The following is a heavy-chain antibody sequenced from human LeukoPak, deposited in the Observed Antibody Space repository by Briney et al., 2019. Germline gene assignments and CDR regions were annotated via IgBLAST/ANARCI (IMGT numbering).Heavy chain of an antibody. Sequence: GVSLRLSCAASGATLSSYAMSWVRQAPGKGLEWVSAISGSGDSTYYGDSVMGRFTISRDNSKNTLYLQMNSLRAEDTPVYYCAKTRPLDSSSWSHGDYWGQGTLVTVYS. D-gene: IGHD6-13*01. CDR3: AKTRPLDSSSWSHGDY. CDR1: GATLSSYA. CDR2: ISGSGDST. J-gene: IGHJ4*02. V-gene: IGHV3-23*01.